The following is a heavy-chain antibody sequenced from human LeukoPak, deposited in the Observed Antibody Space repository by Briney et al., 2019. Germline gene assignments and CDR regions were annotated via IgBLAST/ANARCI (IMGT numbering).Heavy chain of an antibody. CDR2: MNPNSGNT. J-gene: IGHJ4*02. CDR3: ARGLRIAAAGWTHPLYYFDY. CDR1: GYTFTSYD. Sequence: ASVTVSCKASGYTFTSYDIHWVRQATGQGLEWMGWMNPNSGNTGYAQKFQGRVTMTRNTSISTAYMELSSLRSEDTAVYYCARGLRIAAAGWTHPLYYFDYWGQGTLVTVSS. V-gene: IGHV1-8*01. D-gene: IGHD6-13*01.